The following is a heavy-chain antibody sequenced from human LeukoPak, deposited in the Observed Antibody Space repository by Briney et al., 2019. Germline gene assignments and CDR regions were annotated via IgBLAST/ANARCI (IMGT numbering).Heavy chain of an antibody. V-gene: IGHV1-18*01. Sequence: ASVKVSCKASGYTFTSYGISWVRQAPGQGLEWMGWISAYNGNTNYAQKLQGRVTMTTDTSTSTAYMELRSLRSDDTAVYYCARNSLSPSRDGSGSYLGCDYWGQGTLVTVSS. CDR2: ISAYNGNT. CDR3: ARNSLSPSRDGSGSYLGCDY. J-gene: IGHJ4*02. CDR1: GYTFTSYG. D-gene: IGHD3-10*01.